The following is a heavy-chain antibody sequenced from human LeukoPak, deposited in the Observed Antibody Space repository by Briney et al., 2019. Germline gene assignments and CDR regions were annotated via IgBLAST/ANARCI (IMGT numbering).Heavy chain of an antibody. V-gene: IGHV1-18*01. CDR1: GFIFNKYG. CDR3: GRDFSNTSGFKVVVDY. Sequence: ASVKVSCQASGFIFNKYGFSWVRQAPGQGLEWMGWISAYNGDTKYVQKFQGRVTFTTDTSTSTAYVELRSLTSDDTAVYYCGRDFSNTSGFKVVVDYWGQGTLVTVSS. D-gene: IGHD3-22*01. CDR2: ISAYNGDT. J-gene: IGHJ4*02.